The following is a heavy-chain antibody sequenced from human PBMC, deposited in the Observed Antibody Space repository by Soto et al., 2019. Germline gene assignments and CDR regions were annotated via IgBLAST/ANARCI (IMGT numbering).Heavy chain of an antibody. D-gene: IGHD2-2*01. Sequence: ASVKVSCKASGYTFTSYGISWVRQAPGQGLEWMGWISAYNGNTNCAQKLQGRVTMTTDTSTSTAYMELRSLRSDDTAVYYCARDIVVVPAATRYYYGMDVWGQGTTVTVSS. CDR3: ARDIVVVPAATRYYYGMDV. V-gene: IGHV1-18*01. CDR2: ISAYNGNT. CDR1: GYTFTSYG. J-gene: IGHJ6*02.